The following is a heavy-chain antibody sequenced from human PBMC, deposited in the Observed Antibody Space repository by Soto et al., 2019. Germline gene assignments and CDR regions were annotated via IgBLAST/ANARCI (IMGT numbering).Heavy chain of an antibody. D-gene: IGHD1-26*01. CDR3: ARAWWELPPSYYYYGMDV. V-gene: IGHV4-39*01. CDR1: GGSSSSSSYC. Sequence: PSETLSLTCTVSGGSSSSSSYCWGWIRQPPGKGLDYIGNIYYSGGTYYNPSLKSRVTISVDTSKNQFSLKLSSVTAADTAVYYCARAWWELPPSYYYYGMDVWGQGTTVTVSS. CDR2: IYYSGGT. J-gene: IGHJ6*02.